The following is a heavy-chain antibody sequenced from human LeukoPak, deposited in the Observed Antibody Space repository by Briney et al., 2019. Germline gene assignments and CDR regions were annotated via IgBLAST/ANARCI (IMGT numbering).Heavy chain of an antibody. D-gene: IGHD6-13*01. CDR3: AKDLWQQLVRASYFDY. V-gene: IGHV3-30*18. CDR2: ISYDGSNK. Sequence: GGSLRLSCAASGFTFSSYGMHWVRQAPGKGLEWVAVISYDGSNKYYADSVKGRFTISRDNSKNTLYLQMNSLRAEDTAVYYCAKDLWQQLVRASYFDYWGQGTLVTVSS. J-gene: IGHJ4*02. CDR1: GFTFSSYG.